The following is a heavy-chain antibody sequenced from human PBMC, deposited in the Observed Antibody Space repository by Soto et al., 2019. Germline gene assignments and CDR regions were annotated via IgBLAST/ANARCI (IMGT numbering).Heavy chain of an antibody. D-gene: IGHD1-26*01. CDR1: GFTFSGYY. CDR3: ARSSGSYRRCLDH. Sequence: EVQLVESGGGLVQPGGSLRLSCAASGFTFSGYYMDWVRQAPGKGLEWIGRSRNKEKSYYTEYAASVKGRFIISRDESRKSLYLQMHSLNTEDTAVYYCARSSGSYRRCLDHWGQGTLVTVSS. V-gene: IGHV3-72*01. CDR2: SRNKEKSYYT. J-gene: IGHJ4*02.